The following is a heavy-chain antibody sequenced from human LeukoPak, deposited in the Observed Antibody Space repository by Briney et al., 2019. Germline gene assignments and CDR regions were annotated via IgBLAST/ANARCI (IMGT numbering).Heavy chain of an antibody. CDR3: ARGGYYDSSGAQGY. CDR1: GYTFTGYY. Sequence: ASVKVSCKTSGYTFTGYYMHWVRQAPGQGLEWMGWINPNSGGTNYAQKFQGRVTMTRDTSISTAYMELSRLSSDDTAVYYCARGGYYDSSGAQGYWGQGTLVTVSS. D-gene: IGHD3-22*01. V-gene: IGHV1-2*02. J-gene: IGHJ4*02. CDR2: INPNSGGT.